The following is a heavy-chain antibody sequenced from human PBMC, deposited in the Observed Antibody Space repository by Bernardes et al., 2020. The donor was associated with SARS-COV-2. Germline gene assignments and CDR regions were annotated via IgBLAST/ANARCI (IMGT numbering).Heavy chain of an antibody. CDR2: ISYDGSNK. V-gene: IGHV3-30*03. J-gene: IGHJ4*02. D-gene: IGHD6-19*01. CDR1: GFTFSSYG. Sequence: GGSLRLSCAASGFTFSSYGMHWVRQAPGKGLEWVTLISYDGSNKHYADSVKGRFTISRDNSKNTLYLQMNSLRAEDTAVYYCARDVHSSGDGGFDSWGQGTLVTVSS. CDR3: ARDVHSSGDGGFDS.